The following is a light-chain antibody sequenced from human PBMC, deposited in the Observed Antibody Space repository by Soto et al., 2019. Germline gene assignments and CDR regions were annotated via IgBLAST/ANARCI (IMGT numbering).Light chain of an antibody. CDR3: QQLFDSPIT. V-gene: IGKV1-5*01. J-gene: IGKJ5*01. CDR2: DAS. CDR1: QSINNW. Sequence: DIQMTQSPSTLSASVGDRVTITCRASQSINNWLAWYQQKPGKAPKFLIYDASNLESGVPSRFSATVSGTEFSLTITSLQPEDFATYYCQQLFDSPITFGQGTRLEIK.